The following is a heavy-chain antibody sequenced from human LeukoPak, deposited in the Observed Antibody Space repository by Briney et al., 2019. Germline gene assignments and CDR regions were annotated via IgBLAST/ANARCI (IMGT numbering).Heavy chain of an antibody. Sequence: ASVKVSCKASGYNFISYYMHWVRQAPGQGLEWMGIINPSGGSTSYAQKFQDRVTMTRDTSTSTVYMELSSLKSEDTAVYYCAREDVVLVDAVRYYYYGMDVWGRGTTVTISS. CDR3: AREDVVLVDAVRYYYYGMDV. CDR2: INPSGGST. CDR1: GYNFISYY. D-gene: IGHD2-8*01. V-gene: IGHV1-46*01. J-gene: IGHJ6*02.